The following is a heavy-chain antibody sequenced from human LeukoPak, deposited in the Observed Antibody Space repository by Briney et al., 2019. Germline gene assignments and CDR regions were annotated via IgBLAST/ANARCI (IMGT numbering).Heavy chain of an antibody. CDR2: INHSGST. V-gene: IGHV4-34*01. Sequence: TPSETLSLTCAVYGGSFSGYYWSWIRQPPGKGLEWIGEINHSGSTNYNPSLKSRVTTSVDTSKNQFSLKLSSVTAADTAVYYCARVLWDSSGYKDYWGQGTLVTVSS. CDR3: ARVLWDSSGYKDY. J-gene: IGHJ4*02. CDR1: GGSFSGYY. D-gene: IGHD3-22*01.